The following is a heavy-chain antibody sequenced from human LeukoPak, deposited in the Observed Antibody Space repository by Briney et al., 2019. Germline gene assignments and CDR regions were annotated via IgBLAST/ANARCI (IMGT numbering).Heavy chain of an antibody. V-gene: IGHV3-23*01. J-gene: IGHJ4*02. CDR2: ISGSGGST. D-gene: IGHD5-12*01. CDR1: GFTFSSYA. Sequence: GSLRLSCAASGFTFSSYAMSWVRQAPGKGLEWVSAISGSGGSTYYADSVKGRFTISRDNSKNTLYLQMNSLRAEDTAVYYCAKDVTSEWLRPVFDYWGQGTLVTVSS. CDR3: AKDVTSEWLRPVFDY.